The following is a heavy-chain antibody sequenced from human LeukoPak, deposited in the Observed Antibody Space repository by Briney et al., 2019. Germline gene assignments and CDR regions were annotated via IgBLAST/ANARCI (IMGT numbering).Heavy chain of an antibody. CDR3: ARVTYSSSSMSLDGFDI. D-gene: IGHD6-6*01. Sequence: TSETLSLTCTVSGGSINSYYWSWIRQPAGKGLEWIGRIYTSGSTNYNPSLKSRVTMSVDTSKNQFSLKLSSVTAADTAVYYCARVTYSSSSMSLDGFDIWGQGTMVTVSS. CDR2: IYTSGST. J-gene: IGHJ3*02. V-gene: IGHV4-4*07. CDR1: GGSINSYY.